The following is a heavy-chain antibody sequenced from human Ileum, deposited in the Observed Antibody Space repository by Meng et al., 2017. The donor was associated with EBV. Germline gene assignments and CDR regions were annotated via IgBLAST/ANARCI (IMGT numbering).Heavy chain of an antibody. CDR3: ARDYSSSWYSGGFFKY. V-gene: IGHV4-39*07. CDR2: IFNSGST. CDR1: GASISSTPYY. Sequence: LLPQGSGPGLVKPSETLSLTCTVSGASISSTPYYWGWIRQPPGKGLEWIGNIFNSGSTSYSPSLKSRVTISVDTSKNQFSLKLSSVTAADTAVYYCARDYSSSWYSGGFFKYWGQGILVTVSS. J-gene: IGHJ1*01. D-gene: IGHD6-13*01.